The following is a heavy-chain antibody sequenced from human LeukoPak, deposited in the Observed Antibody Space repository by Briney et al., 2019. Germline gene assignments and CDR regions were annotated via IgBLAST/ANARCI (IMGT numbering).Heavy chain of an antibody. CDR1: GGSISSSSYY. J-gene: IGHJ4*02. D-gene: IGHD3-3*01. V-gene: IGHV4-39*01. CDR3: ARHSITIFGVVPFDY. CDR2: IYYSGST. Sequence: SETLSLTCTVSGGSISSSSYYWGWICQPPGKGLEWIGSIYYSGSTYYNPSLKSRVTISVDTSKNQFSLKLSSVTAADTAVYYCARHSITIFGVVPFDYWGQGTLVTVSS.